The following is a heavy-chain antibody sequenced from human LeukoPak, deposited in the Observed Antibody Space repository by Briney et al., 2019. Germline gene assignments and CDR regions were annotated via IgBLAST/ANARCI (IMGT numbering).Heavy chain of an antibody. D-gene: IGHD6-19*01. CDR1: GFTFSNYA. CDR3: AKDSLRLAGSPIFDY. CDR2: ISGSGGST. Sequence: GGSLRLSCAASGFTFSNYAMNWVRQAPGKGLEWVSAISGSGGSTYYADSVKGRFTISRDNSKNTLYLQMNSLRAEDTAVYYCAKDSLRLAGSPIFDYWGQGTLVTVSS. V-gene: IGHV3-23*01. J-gene: IGHJ4*02.